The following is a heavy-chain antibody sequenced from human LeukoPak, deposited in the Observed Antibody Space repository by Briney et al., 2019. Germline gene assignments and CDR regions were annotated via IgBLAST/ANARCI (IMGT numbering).Heavy chain of an antibody. CDR2: IKQDGSQK. Sequence: GGSLRLSCAASGFTFSNYWVTWVRQAPGKGLEWVANIKQDGSQKYYVDSVKGRFTISRDNAKNSLYLQMNGLRAEDTAVYYCARDALVRTTRYYFDSWGQGTLVTVSS. J-gene: IGHJ4*02. D-gene: IGHD1-26*01. CDR3: ARDALVRTTRYYFDS. CDR1: GFTFSNYW. V-gene: IGHV3-7*01.